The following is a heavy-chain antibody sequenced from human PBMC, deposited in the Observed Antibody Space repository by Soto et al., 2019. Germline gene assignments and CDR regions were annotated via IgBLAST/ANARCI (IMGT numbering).Heavy chain of an antibody. D-gene: IGHD3-16*01. J-gene: IGHJ5*01. CDR1: GDSVSSNDAT. CDR2: TYYRSRWET. Sequence: QVQLQQSGPGLVKPSQTLSLTCAISGDSVSSNDATWDWIRQSPSRGLEWLGRTYYRSRWETGYAISVKSRISINPSTSNNQVSLQLNSVTPDDTAVYYCARLIGNSWLDSWGQGTLVTVSS. V-gene: IGHV6-1*01. CDR3: ARLIGNSWLDS.